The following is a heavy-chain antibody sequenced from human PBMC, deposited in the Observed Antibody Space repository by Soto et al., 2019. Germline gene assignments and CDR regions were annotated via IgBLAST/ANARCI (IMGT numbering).Heavy chain of an antibody. V-gene: IGHV1-69*13. CDR3: ARGVYDFFSNGMDV. J-gene: IGHJ6*02. CDR2: IIPIFGTA. Sequence: SVKVSCKASGGTFSSYAISWVRQAPGQGLEWMGGIIPIFGTANYAQKFQGRVTITADESTSTAYMELSSLRSEDTAVYYCARGVYDFFSNGMDVWGQGTTVTVSS. D-gene: IGHD3-3*01. CDR1: GGTFSSYA.